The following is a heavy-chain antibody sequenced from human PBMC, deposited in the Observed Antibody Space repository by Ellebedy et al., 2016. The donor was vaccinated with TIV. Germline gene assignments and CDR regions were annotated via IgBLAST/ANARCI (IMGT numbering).Heavy chain of an antibody. V-gene: IGHV3-21*01. CDR1: GFSFSSYS. CDR3: YSGGY. Sequence: GGSLRLXXATSGFSFSSYSMIWFRQAPGKGLEWVSSISKTSSYIYYADSVKGRFTISRDNAKNSLYLQMNSLRAEDTAVYYCYSGGYWGQGTLVTVSS. D-gene: IGHD2-21*01. CDR2: ISKTSSYI. J-gene: IGHJ4*02.